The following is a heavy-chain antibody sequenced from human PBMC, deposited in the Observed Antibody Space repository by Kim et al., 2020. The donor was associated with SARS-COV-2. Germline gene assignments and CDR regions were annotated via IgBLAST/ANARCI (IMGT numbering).Heavy chain of an antibody. Sequence: SETLSLTCTVSGGSISSGGYYWSWIRQHPGKGLEWIGYIYYSGSTYYNPSLKSRVTISVDTSKNQFSLKLSSVTAADTAVYYCARDLSHSGSRQRVLDPWGQGTLVTVSS. CDR2: IYYSGST. J-gene: IGHJ5*02. V-gene: IGHV4-31*03. CDR3: ARDLSHSGSRQRVLDP. D-gene: IGHD3-22*01. CDR1: GGSISSGGYY.